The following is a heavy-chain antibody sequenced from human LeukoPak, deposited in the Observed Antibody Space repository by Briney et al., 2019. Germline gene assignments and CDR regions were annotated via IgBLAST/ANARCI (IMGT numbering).Heavy chain of an antibody. Sequence: GGSLRLSCAASGFTFSSYSMNWVRQAPGKGLEWVSSISSSSSYIYYADSVKGRFTISRDNAKNSLYLQMNSLRAEDTAVYYCASGYGSGSFPPYWGQGTLVTVSS. J-gene: IGHJ4*02. CDR1: GFTFSSYS. CDR2: ISSSSSYI. CDR3: ASGYGSGSFPPY. D-gene: IGHD3-10*01. V-gene: IGHV3-21*01.